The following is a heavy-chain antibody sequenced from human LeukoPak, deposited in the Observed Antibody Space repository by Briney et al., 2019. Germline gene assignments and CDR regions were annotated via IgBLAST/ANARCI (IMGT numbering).Heavy chain of an antibody. CDR2: IGGGGGTT. J-gene: IGHJ4*02. D-gene: IGHD2-21*02. Sequence: GGSLRLSCAASGFTFSSYAMTWVRQAPGKGLEWVSTIGGGGGTTYYADSVKGRFTISRDNSKNTLYLQMNSLRAEDTAVYYCARGVPYCGGDCHVFDYWGQGTLVTVSS. V-gene: IGHV3-23*01. CDR1: GFTFSSYA. CDR3: ARGVPYCGGDCHVFDY.